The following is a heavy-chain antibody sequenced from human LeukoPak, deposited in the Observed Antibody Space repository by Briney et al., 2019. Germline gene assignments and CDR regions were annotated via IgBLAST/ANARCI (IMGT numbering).Heavy chain of an antibody. CDR1: GFTFNRYW. Sequence: GGSLRLSCAASGFTFNRYWMNWVRQAPGKGLEWVSIISRTSESTFYADSVKGRFTISRDNSKNTLYLQMSSLRAEDTAVYYCAREITYFYDSGGYWDAFDIWGQGTMVTVSS. CDR2: ISRTSEST. D-gene: IGHD3-22*01. CDR3: AREITYFYDSGGYWDAFDI. J-gene: IGHJ3*02. V-gene: IGHV3-21*01.